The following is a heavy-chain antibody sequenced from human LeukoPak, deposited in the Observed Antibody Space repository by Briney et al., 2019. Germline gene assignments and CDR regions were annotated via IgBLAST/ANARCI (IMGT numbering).Heavy chain of an antibody. CDR2: IYHSGST. Sequence: SETLSLTCTVSGGSISSSSYYWGWIRQPPGKGLEWIGSIYHSGSTYCNPSLKSRVTISVDTSKNQFSLKLSSVTAADTAVYYCARDGQWRGGFDYWGQGTLVTVSS. D-gene: IGHD6-19*01. CDR3: ARDGQWRGGFDY. CDR1: GGSISSSSYY. V-gene: IGHV4-39*07. J-gene: IGHJ4*02.